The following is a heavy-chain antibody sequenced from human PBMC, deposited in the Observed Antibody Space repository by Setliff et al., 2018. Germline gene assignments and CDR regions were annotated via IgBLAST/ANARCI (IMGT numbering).Heavy chain of an antibody. CDR3: ARWEYGSGSSNFDY. Sequence: ASVKVSCKASGYTFTNYHMHWVRQAPGQGLEWMGVINCTGGSATYAQKFQGRVTMTRDESTSTAYMELSSLRSEDTAVYYCARWEYGSGSSNFDYWGQGTLVTVSS. CDR2: INCTGGSA. J-gene: IGHJ4*02. D-gene: IGHD3-10*01. V-gene: IGHV1-46*01. CDR1: GYTFTNYH.